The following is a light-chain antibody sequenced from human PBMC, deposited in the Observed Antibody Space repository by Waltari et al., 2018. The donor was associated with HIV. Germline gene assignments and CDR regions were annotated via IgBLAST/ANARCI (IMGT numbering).Light chain of an antibody. CDR2: SND. V-gene: IGLV1-44*01. J-gene: IGLJ3*02. Sequence: QSVLSQPPSVSAAPGQRVPISCSGDSTNIGSNLVHWFQQVPGMAPKRLIYSNDRGPAGVPDRFSGSKSGTAASLAISGLQSEDEADYYCASWDDSVNGVMFGGGTKLTVL. CDR1: STNIGSNL. CDR3: ASWDDSVNGVM.